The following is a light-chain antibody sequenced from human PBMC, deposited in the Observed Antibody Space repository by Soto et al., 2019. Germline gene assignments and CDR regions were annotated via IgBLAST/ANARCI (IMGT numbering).Light chain of an antibody. J-gene: IGLJ3*02. Sequence: QSALTQPASVSGSPGQSITISRTGTSSDVGGYNYVSWYQQHPGKAPKLMIYEVSNRPSGVSNRFSGSKSGNTASLTISGLQAEDEADYYCCSYAGNSLWVFGGGTKLTVL. CDR3: CSYAGNSLWV. CDR2: EVS. CDR1: SSDVGGYNY. V-gene: IGLV2-14*01.